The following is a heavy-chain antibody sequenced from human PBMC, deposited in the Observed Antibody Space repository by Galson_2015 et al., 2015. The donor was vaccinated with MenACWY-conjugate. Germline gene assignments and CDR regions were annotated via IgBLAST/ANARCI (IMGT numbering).Heavy chain of an antibody. CDR1: CFPVRPRF. D-gene: IGHD3-3*01. J-gene: IGHJ5*02. Sequence: SLLLSCSASCFPVRPRFLSWFLPSPGEGLEWVSIICSGSTTKYADSVKGRFTISGDNSKSTVYLQMNSLRVEDTAMYYCARSGVGYGERWLDPWGQGTLVTVSS. CDR3: ARSGVGYGERWLDP. V-gene: IGHV3-53*01. CDR2: ICSGSTT.